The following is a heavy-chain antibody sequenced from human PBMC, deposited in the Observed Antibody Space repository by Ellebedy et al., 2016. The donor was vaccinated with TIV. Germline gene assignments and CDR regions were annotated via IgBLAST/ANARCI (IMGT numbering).Heavy chain of an antibody. CDR1: GFTFSSYA. J-gene: IGHJ4*02. CDR2: ISGSGGST. V-gene: IGHV3-23*01. Sequence: GESLKISXAASGFTFSSYAMSWVRQAPGKGLEWVSAISGSGGSTYYADSVKGRFTISRDNSKNTLYLQMNSLRAEDTAVYYCARLPYSSSYFDYWGQGTLVTVSS. D-gene: IGHD6-6*01. CDR3: ARLPYSSSYFDY.